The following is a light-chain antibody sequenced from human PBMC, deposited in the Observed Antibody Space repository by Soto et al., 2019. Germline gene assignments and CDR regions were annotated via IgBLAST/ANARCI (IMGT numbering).Light chain of an antibody. Sequence: QSVLSQPPSASWTPGQRVTISCSGSSSNIGSNTVSWYQQFPVTAPKLLIYFNIQRPSGVPDRFFGSKSGTSASLAISGLQSEDEADYYCAAWDDSLNGYVFGTGTKVTVL. CDR2: FNI. CDR1: SSNIGSNT. CDR3: AAWDDSLNGYV. V-gene: IGLV1-44*01. J-gene: IGLJ1*01.